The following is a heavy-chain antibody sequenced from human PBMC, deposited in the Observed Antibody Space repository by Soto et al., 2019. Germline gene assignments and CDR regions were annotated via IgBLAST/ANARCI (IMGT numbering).Heavy chain of an antibody. CDR3: ARDAPGYYYDSSGYYDY. V-gene: IGHV1-3*01. D-gene: IGHD3-22*01. CDR1: GYTFTSYA. J-gene: IGHJ4*02. Sequence: ASVKVSCKASGYTFTSYAMHLVRQAPGQRLEWMGWINAGNGNTKYSQKFQGRVTITRDTSASTAYMELSSLRSEDMAVYYCARDAPGYYYDSSGYYDYWGQGTLVTVSS. CDR2: INAGNGNT.